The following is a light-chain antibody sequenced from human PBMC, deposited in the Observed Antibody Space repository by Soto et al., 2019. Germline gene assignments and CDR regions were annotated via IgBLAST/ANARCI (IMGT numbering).Light chain of an antibody. V-gene: IGKV3-20*01. J-gene: IGKJ1*01. CDR1: QRDYDGY. CDR2: AVF. Sequence: EMVLTQSPDTLSLSPGERATLSCRASQRDYDGYLAWYQQRPGQPPRLLIYAVFRRANGIPERFSGSGSGTDFTLTSTQLESEDFAVYYCQHYGHPQWTFGQGTKVEVK. CDR3: QHYGHPQWT.